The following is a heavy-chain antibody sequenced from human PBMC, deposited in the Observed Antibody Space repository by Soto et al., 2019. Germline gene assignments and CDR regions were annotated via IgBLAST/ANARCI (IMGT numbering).Heavy chain of an antibody. J-gene: IGHJ4*02. CDR2: ISGSGIST. D-gene: IGHD2-2*01. V-gene: IGHV3-23*01. CDR1: GFTFISYA. CDR3: TRSMVGFSYADS. Sequence: GGSLRLSCAASGFTFISYAMSWVRQAPGKGLEWVSGISGSGISTHYADSVKGRFTVSRDNSKNTLYLQMNSLRAEDTAVYYCTRSMVGFSYADSWGQGT.